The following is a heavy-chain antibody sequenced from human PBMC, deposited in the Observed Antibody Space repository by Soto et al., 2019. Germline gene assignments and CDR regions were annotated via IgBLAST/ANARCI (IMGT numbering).Heavy chain of an antibody. CDR3: VKERYAQLWLEEYGMDV. CDR2: ISYDGTDK. J-gene: IGHJ6*02. V-gene: IGHV3-30*18. CDR1: GFTFSSYG. Sequence: QVQLVESGGGVVQPGRSLRLSCAASGFTFSSYGIHWVRQAPVKGLEWVALISYDGTDKYYADSVKGRFTISRDNSKNTLYLHMSSLGPEDTAVYYCVKERYAQLWLEEYGMDVGGQGTTVTV. D-gene: IGHD5-18*01.